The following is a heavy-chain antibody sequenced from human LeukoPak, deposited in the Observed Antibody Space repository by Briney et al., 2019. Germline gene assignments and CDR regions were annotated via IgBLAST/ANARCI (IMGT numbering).Heavy chain of an antibody. CDR3: ARHYSAVTTRLSGVDV. Sequence: SETLSLTCTVSGGSISSYYWSWIRQPPGKGLEWIGYIYYSGSTNYNPSLKSRVTISVDTSKNQFSLKLSSVTAADTAVYYCARHYSAVTTRLSGVDVWGQGTTVTVSS. CDR1: GGSISSYY. J-gene: IGHJ6*02. CDR2: IYYSGST. V-gene: IGHV4-59*08. D-gene: IGHD4-11*01.